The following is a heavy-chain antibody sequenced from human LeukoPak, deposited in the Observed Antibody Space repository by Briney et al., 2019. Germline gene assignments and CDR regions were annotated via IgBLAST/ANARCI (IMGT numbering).Heavy chain of an antibody. J-gene: IGHJ4*02. CDR2: TYTSGTT. CDR1: GDSISGYY. Sequence: SETLSLTCTVSGDSISGYYWSWIRQPAGKGLEWIGRTYTSGTTNYNPSLKSRVTMSIDTSENQFSLKLTSLTAADTAVYFRARGIAAAEDYWGQGTLVTVSS. V-gene: IGHV4-4*07. CDR3: ARGIAAAEDY. D-gene: IGHD6-13*01.